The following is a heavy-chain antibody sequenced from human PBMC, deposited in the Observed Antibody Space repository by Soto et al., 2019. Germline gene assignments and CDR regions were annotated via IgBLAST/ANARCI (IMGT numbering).Heavy chain of an antibody. Sequence: QLQLQESGPGLVKPSETLSLTCTVSGDSISSGSFYWGWIRQPPGKVLEWIGSIYYSGSTYYKSSLKIRVTMSVDTSKNQFSVRLTSVIAADTAMYYCAKQGSGAGRGWFDPWGQGTLVTVSS. CDR1: GDSISSGSFY. CDR3: AKQGSGAGRGWFDP. J-gene: IGHJ5*02. D-gene: IGHD6-19*01. CDR2: IYYSGST. V-gene: IGHV4-39*01.